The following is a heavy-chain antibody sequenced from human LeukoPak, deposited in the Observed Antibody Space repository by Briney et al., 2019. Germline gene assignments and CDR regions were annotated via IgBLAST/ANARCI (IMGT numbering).Heavy chain of an antibody. CDR1: GYTFTSYG. J-gene: IGHJ3*02. CDR2: ISAYNGNT. V-gene: IGHV1-18*01. CDR3: ARDRGDQLLLNDAFDI. D-gene: IGHD2-2*01. Sequence: ASVKVSCKASGYTFTSYGISWVRQAPGQGLEGMGWISAYNGNTNYAQKLQGRVTMTTDTSTSTAYMELRSLRSDDTAVYYCARDRGDQLLLNDAFDIWGQGTMVTVSS.